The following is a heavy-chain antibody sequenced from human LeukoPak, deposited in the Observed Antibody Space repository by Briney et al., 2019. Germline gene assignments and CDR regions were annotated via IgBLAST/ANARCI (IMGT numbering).Heavy chain of an antibody. V-gene: IGHV3-7*01. CDR2: IKHDGSED. CDR1: GFTFSNYW. J-gene: IGHJ4*02. D-gene: IGHD6-19*01. Sequence: PGGSLRLSCAASGFTFSNYWMTWVRQAPGKGLEWVANIKHDGSEDYYLDSVKGRFTISRDNAKSSMWLQMNSLRAEDTAVYYCARVTAVAGTSVGVDAWGQGILVTVS. CDR3: ARVTAVAGTSVGVDA.